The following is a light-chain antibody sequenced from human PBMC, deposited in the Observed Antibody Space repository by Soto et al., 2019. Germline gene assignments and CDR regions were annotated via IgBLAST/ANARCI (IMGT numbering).Light chain of an antibody. CDR1: SSNIENNY. CDR3: GTWDSSLSAVV. V-gene: IGLV1-51*01. J-gene: IGLJ3*02. Sequence: QSVLTQPPSVSAAPGQKVTISCSGSSSNIENNYVSWYQQLPGTAPKLLIYDTNKRPSGIPDRFSGSKSGTSATLGITGLQTGDEADYYYGTWDSSLSAVVFGGGTKVTVL. CDR2: DTN.